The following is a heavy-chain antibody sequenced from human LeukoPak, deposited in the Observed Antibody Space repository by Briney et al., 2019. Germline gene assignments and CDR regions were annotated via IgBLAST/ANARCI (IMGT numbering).Heavy chain of an antibody. Sequence: KSSETLSLTCTVSGGSISSSSYYWGWIRQPPGKGLEWIGSIYYSGSTYYNPSLKSRVTISVDTSKNQFSLKLSSVTAADTAVYYCARRGSAMVRGDHSRDYWGQGTLVTVSS. D-gene: IGHD3-10*01. J-gene: IGHJ4*02. CDR3: ARRGSAMVRGDHSRDY. CDR1: GGSISSSSYY. CDR2: IYYSGST. V-gene: IGHV4-39*01.